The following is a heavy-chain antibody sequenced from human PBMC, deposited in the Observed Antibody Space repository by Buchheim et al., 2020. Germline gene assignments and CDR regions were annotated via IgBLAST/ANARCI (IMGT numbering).Heavy chain of an antibody. Sequence: QVQLVESGGGVVQPGRSLRLSCAASGFIFSSYAMHWVRQAPGKGLEWVAVIWVDGSNKYYADSVKGRFTNSRDNSKNTLYLQMNSLRAEDTAVYYCARGDLGRTWYGHYWGQGTL. V-gene: IGHV3-33*01. J-gene: IGHJ4*02. CDR2: IWVDGSNK. CDR3: ARGDLGRTWYGHY. D-gene: IGHD6-13*01. CDR1: GFIFSSYA.